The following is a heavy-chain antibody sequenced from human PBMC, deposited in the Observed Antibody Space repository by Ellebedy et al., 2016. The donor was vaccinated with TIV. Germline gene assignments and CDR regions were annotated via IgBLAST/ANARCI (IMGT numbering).Heavy chain of an antibody. CDR3: ARLRDGYNRYYYYYGMDV. CDR1: GYSFTSYW. Sequence: GESLKISCKGSGYSFTSYWIGWVRQMPGEGLEWMGIIYPDDSDTRYSPSFQGQVTISADKSINTAYLQWSSLKASDTAMYYCARLRDGYNRYYYYYGMDVWGQGTTVTVSS. J-gene: IGHJ6*02. CDR2: IYPDDSDT. D-gene: IGHD5-24*01. V-gene: IGHV5-51*01.